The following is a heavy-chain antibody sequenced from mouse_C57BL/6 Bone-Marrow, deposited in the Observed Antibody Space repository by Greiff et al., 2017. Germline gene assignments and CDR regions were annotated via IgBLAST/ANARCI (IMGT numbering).Heavy chain of an antibody. CDR1: GFTFSNYW. CDR2: IRLKSDNYAT. Sequence: EVKLVESGGGLVQPGGSMKLSCVASGFTFSNYWMNWVRQSPEKGLEWVAQIRLKSDNYATHYAESVKGRFTISRDDSKSSVYLQMNNLRAEDTGIYYCTLAVVAGDFDVWGTGTTVTVSS. CDR3: TLAVVAGDFDV. V-gene: IGHV6-3*01. D-gene: IGHD1-1*01. J-gene: IGHJ1*03.